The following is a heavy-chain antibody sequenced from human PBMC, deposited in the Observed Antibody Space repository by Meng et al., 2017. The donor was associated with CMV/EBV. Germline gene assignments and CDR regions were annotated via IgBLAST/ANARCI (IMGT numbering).Heavy chain of an antibody. D-gene: IGHD3-22*01. Sequence: SVKVSCKASGGTFSSYAISWVRQAPGQGREWMGGIIPIRGIANYAQKFQGRVTITADKSTSTAYMELSSLRSEDTAVYYCAREFFDYYDSSGYFLYWGQGTLVTVSS. CDR3: AREFFDYYDSSGYFLY. J-gene: IGHJ4*02. CDR1: GGTFSSYA. V-gene: IGHV1-69*10. CDR2: IIPIRGIA.